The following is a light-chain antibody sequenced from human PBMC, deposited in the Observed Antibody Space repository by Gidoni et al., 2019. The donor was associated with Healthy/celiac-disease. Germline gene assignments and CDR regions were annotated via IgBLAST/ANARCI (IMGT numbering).Light chain of an antibody. V-gene: IGKV3-15*01. CDR3: QQYNNWPRT. CDR2: GAS. J-gene: IGKJ1*01. CDR1: HIVSSN. Sequence: IGMTQSPATLSVAPGERATLSCRASHIVSSNLAWYQQKPGQAPRPLLYGASTRATGIPGRVSGSGSGTECTLTISSLQSEDFAVYYWQQYNNWPRTFXQXTKVEIK.